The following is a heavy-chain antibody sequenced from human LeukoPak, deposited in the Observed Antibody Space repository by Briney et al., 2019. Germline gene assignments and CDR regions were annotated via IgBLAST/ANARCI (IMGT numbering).Heavy chain of an antibody. Sequence: SVTVSCKASGYTFTRYGVSWVRQAAGRGLEWVGWISTYNVNTNYGQKLQGRVTMTTDTSTSTAYMELRSLISDDTAVYYCARGWELDYWGQGTLVTVSS. J-gene: IGHJ4*02. D-gene: IGHD1-1*01. CDR2: ISTYNVNT. CDR3: ARGWELDY. CDR1: GYTFTRYG. V-gene: IGHV1-18*04.